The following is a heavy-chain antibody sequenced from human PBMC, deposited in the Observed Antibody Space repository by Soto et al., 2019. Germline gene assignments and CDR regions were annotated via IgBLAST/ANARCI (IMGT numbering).Heavy chain of an antibody. CDR1: GAPITWGDYS. J-gene: IGHJ5*02. CDR2: IFHGGST. V-gene: IGHV4-30-2*01. Sequence: KASETLSLTCAISGAPITWGDYSWNWIRQPPGKGLEWIGYIFHGGSTYYNPSLRSRVTISVDRSRTQFSLKLSSVTAADTAVYYCARDENWGYVWIDPLGPGTLVTVSS. CDR3: ARDENWGYVWIDP. D-gene: IGHD7-27*01.